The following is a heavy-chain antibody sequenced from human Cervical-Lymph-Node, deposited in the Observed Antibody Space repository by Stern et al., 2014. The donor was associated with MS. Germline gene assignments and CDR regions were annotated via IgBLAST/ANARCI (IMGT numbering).Heavy chain of an antibody. CDR3: ARDAFYSLVRIDY. J-gene: IGHJ4*02. CDR2: IRSIGYGETT. D-gene: IGHD2/OR15-2a*01. V-gene: IGHV3-49*03. CDR1: GFTFGDFA. Sequence: EVQLVESGGDLLQTGRSLRLSCIGSGFTFGDFAMSWFRQAPGKGLEWVGLIRSIGYGETTEYAASVKGRFTISRDDSKSIVYLQMNSLQTEDTAVYYCARDAFYSLVRIDYWGRGTLVTVSS.